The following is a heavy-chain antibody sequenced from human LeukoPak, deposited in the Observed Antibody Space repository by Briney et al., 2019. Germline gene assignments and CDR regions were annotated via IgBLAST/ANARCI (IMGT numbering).Heavy chain of an antibody. V-gene: IGHV3-23*01. CDR2: ISGSGGST. D-gene: IGHD5-18*01. J-gene: IGHJ3*02. CDR3: AKDRHPARYSYGNRDAFDI. CDR1: GFTFSSYG. Sequence: LTGGSLRLSCAASGFTFSSYGMSWVRQAPGKGLEWVSAISGSGGSTYYADSVKGRFTISRDNSENTLYLQMNSLRAEDTAVYYCAKDRHPARYSYGNRDAFDIWGQGTMVTVSS.